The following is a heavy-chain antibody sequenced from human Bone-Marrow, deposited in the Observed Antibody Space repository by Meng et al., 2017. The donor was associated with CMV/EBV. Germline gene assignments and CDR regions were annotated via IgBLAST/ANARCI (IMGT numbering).Heavy chain of an antibody. CDR2: IYPGDSDT. CDR1: GYSFTSYW. V-gene: IGHV5-51*01. J-gene: IGHJ4*02. CDR3: AGQKAYYFDY. Sequence: KVSCKGSGYSFTSYWIGWVRQMPGKGLEWMGIIYPGDSDTRYSTTFQGQITIKADKSTSTAYLQWSSLKASDTAMYYCAGQKAYYFDYWGQGTLVTVSS.